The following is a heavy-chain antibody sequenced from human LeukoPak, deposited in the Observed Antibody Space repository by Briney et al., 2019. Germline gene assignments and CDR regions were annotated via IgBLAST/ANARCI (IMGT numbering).Heavy chain of an antibody. D-gene: IGHD2-8*01. J-gene: IGHJ4*02. CDR3: AKVPAKGYCTNGVCYFDY. V-gene: IGHV3-48*03. Sequence: GGSLRLSCAASGFIFSSFEMYWVRQAPGKGLEWVSYISSGASTMYYADSVKGRFTISRDNSKNTLYLQMNSLRAEDTAVYYCAKVPAKGYCTNGVCYFDYWGQGTLVTVSS. CDR1: GFIFSSFE. CDR2: ISSGASTM.